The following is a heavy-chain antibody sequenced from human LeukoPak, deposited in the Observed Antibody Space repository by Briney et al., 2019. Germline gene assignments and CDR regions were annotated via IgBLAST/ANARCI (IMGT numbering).Heavy chain of an antibody. J-gene: IGHJ4*02. D-gene: IGHD3-3*01. V-gene: IGHV3-48*02. CDR1: GFTFSSYS. CDR3: ARDLSWVFGDDY. Sequence: PWGSLSLSCAASGFTFSSYSLNWVRQAPGKGLEWVSYISSSSSTIYYADSVKGRFTISRDNAKNSLYLQMNSLRDEDTAVYYCARDLSWVFGDDYWGEGTLVTVSS. CDR2: ISSSSSTI.